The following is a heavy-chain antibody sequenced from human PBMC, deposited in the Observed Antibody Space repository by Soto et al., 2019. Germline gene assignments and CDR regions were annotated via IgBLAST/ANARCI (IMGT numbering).Heavy chain of an antibody. V-gene: IGHV1-2*02. J-gene: IGHJ6*02. CDR1: GYTFTVYY. D-gene: IGHD6-19*01. CDR2: INPNSGGT. CDR3: ASGMWGSGWSDIYYYYGMDV. Sequence: ASVKGSCKASGYTFTVYYMHFVRQAPGQWLECMGWINPNSGGTNYAQKFQGRVTMTRDTSISTAYMELSRLRSDDTAVYYCASGMWGSGWSDIYYYYGMDVWGQGTTVTVSS.